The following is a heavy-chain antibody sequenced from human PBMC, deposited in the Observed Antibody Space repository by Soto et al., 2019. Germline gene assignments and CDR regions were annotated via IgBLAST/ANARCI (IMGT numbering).Heavy chain of an antibody. V-gene: IGHV1-8*01. CDR3: ARAVRVVPAASYYYYYMDV. J-gene: IGHJ6*03. D-gene: IGHD2-2*01. CDR2: MNPKSGNT. Sequence: GQGLEWVGWMNPKSGNTGYAQKFQGRVTMTRNTSISTAYMELSSLRSEDTAVYYCARAVRVVPAASYYYYYMDVWGKGTTVTVSS.